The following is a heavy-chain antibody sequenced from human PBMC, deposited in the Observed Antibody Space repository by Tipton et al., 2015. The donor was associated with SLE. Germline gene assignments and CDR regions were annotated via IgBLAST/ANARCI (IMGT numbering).Heavy chain of an antibody. CDR3: ARGKGYDYIWGSYRPPGAFDI. CDR2: IYYSGST. D-gene: IGHD3-16*02. Sequence: TLSLTCTVSGGSISSGGFYWSWIRQPPGKGLEWIWYIYYSGSTNYNPSLKSRVTISVDTSKNQFSLKLSSVTAADTAVYYCARGKGYDYIWGSYRPPGAFDIWGQGTMVTVSS. J-gene: IGHJ3*02. V-gene: IGHV4-61*08. CDR1: GGSISSGGFY.